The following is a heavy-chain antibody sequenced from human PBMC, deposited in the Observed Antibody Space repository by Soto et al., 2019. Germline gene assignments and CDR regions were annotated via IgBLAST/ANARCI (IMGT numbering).Heavy chain of an antibody. CDR2: IYNSGGT. CDR3: ACAHSNYASGKDYNAADY. J-gene: IGHJ4*02. D-gene: IGHD3-10*01. Sequence: PSETLSLTCTVSGGSVSSGSYYWSWIRQPPGKGLEWIGNIYNSGGTNYNPSLKSRVTISVDTSKNQFSLKLSSVTAADTAVYYCACAHSNYASGKDYNAADYWGQGTLVTVSS. V-gene: IGHV4-61*01. CDR1: GGSVSSGSYY.